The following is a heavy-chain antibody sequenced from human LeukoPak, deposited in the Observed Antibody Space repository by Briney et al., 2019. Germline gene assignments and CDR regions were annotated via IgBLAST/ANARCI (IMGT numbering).Heavy chain of an antibody. CDR1: GFTLSSYA. CDR3: AKDQEYSSPFDY. J-gene: IGHJ4*02. CDR2: ISGSGGST. Sequence: SGGSLRLSCAASGFTLSSYAMHWVRQAPGKGLEWVSAISGSGGSTYYADSVKGRFTISRDNSKNTLYLQMNSLRAEDTAVYYCAKDQEYSSPFDYWGQGTLVTVSS. D-gene: IGHD6-6*01. V-gene: IGHV3-23*01.